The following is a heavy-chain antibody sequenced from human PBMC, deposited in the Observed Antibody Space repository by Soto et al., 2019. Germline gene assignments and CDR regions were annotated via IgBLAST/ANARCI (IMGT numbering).Heavy chain of an antibody. CDR2: ISSSSSYI. V-gene: IGHV3-21*01. CDR1: GFTFSSYS. Sequence: EVQLVESGGGLVKPGGSLRLSCAASGFTFSSYSMNWVRQAPGKGLEWVSSISSSSSYIYYADSVKGRFTISRDNAKNSLYLQMNSLRAEDTAVYYCARDGGRIAVAGTCDYWGQGTLVTVSS. CDR3: ARDGGRIAVAGTCDY. D-gene: IGHD6-19*01. J-gene: IGHJ4*02.